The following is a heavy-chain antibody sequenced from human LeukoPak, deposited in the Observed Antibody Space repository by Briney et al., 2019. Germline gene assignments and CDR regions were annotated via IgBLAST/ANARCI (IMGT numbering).Heavy chain of an antibody. CDR1: GYTFTGYY. CDR3: ARAGAVVDNWFDP. Sequence: ASVKVSCKASGYTFTGYYMHWVRQAPGQGLEWMGWINPHTGGTNYAQKFQGRVTMTTDTSTTTAYMELRSLRSDDTAVYYCARAGAVVDNWFDPWGQGTLVTVSS. CDR2: INPHTGGT. D-gene: IGHD2-15*01. V-gene: IGHV1-2*02. J-gene: IGHJ5*02.